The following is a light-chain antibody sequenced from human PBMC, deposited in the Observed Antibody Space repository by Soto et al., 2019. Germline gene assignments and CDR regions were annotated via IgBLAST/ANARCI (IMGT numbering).Light chain of an antibody. CDR2: TTS. Sequence: DIQMTQSPSSLSASVGDRVTITCRASQSIRSDLNWYQQRPGKAPKLLIYTTSNLESGVPSRFSVSGSGTDFTLTINYLHLEDFGTYFCQQGFSRPRTFGLGTTVEVK. CDR3: QQGFSRPRT. J-gene: IGKJ1*01. V-gene: IGKV1-39*01. CDR1: QSIRSD.